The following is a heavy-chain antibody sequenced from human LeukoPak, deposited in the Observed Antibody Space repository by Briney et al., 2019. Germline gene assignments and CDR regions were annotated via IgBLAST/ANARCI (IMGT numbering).Heavy chain of an antibody. Sequence: GGSLRLSCAASGFTVSSNYMTWVRQAPGKGLERVSVIYSGGSTYYADSVKGRFTISRDNSENTLYLHMNSLRAEDTAVYYCARATFWSGYQRDSWYMDVWGKGTTVTVSS. D-gene: IGHD3-3*01. CDR1: GFTVSSNY. CDR2: IYSGGST. J-gene: IGHJ6*03. CDR3: ARATFWSGYQRDSWYMDV. V-gene: IGHV3-66*02.